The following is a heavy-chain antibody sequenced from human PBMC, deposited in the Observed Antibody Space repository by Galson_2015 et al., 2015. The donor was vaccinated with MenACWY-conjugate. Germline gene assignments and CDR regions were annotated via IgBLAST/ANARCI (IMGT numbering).Heavy chain of an antibody. V-gene: IGHV3-30*18. CDR3: AKDGVTSYYMDV. Sequence: SLRLSCAASGFTFSSYGMHWVRQAPGKGLEWVAVISYDGSNKYYADSVKGRFTISRDNSKNTLYLQMNSLRDEDTAVYYCAKDGVTSYYMDVWGKGTTVTVSS. D-gene: IGHD3-3*01. J-gene: IGHJ6*03. CDR1: GFTFSSYG. CDR2: ISYDGSNK.